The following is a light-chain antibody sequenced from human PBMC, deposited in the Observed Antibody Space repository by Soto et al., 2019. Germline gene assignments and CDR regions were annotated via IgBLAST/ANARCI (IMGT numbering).Light chain of an antibody. CDR3: QQRSNWPPT. J-gene: IGKJ1*01. CDR1: QSVSSN. V-gene: IGKV3-11*01. Sequence: EIALTQVPATLSLYPGERATLSCRASQSVSSNFAWYQQKPGQAPRLLIYDVSNRATGIPARFSGSGSGTDFTLTISSLEPEDVAVHYCQQRSNWPPTFGQGTKVDIK. CDR2: DVS.